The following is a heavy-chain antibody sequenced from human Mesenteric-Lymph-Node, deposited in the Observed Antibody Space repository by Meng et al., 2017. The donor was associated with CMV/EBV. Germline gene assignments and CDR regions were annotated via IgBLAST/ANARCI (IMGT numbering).Heavy chain of an antibody. J-gene: IGHJ6*02. CDR1: GFTFTSSA. D-gene: IGHD3-3*01. Sequence: SVKVSCKASGFTFTSSAVQWVRQARGQRLEWIGWIVVGSGNTNYAQKFQGRVTITADKSTSTAYMELSSLRSEDTAVYYCASSRGPTYYDFWSGQPSYYYGMDVWGQGTTVTVSS. CDR2: IVVGSGNT. V-gene: IGHV1-58*01. CDR3: ASSRGPTYYDFWSGQPSYYYGMDV.